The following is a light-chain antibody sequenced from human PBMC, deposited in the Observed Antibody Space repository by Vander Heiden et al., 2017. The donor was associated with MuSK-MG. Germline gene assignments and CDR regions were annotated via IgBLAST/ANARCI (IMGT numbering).Light chain of an antibody. V-gene: IGKV3-20*01. CDR3: QQFGYPPQM. CDR2: GAS. Sequence: EIVLTQSPGTLSLSPGERATLSCRASQSVRSKYLAWYQKTRHPPTRLLICGASKSAAGTADSISSRGGGKVTTITSSRLEDEDVVHYCRQQFGYPPQMFGGGTKVEVK. J-gene: IGKJ4*02. CDR1: QSVRSKY.